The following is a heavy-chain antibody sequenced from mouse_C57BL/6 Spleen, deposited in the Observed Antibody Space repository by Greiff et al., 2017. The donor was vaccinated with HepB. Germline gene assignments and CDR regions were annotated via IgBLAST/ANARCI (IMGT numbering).Heavy chain of an antibody. CDR1: GFTFSSYA. J-gene: IGHJ1*03. CDR2: ISSGGDYI. V-gene: IGHV5-9-1*02. CDR3: TRDSYYYGSRGYFDV. Sequence: EVQLVESGEGLVKPGGSLKLSCAASGFTFSSYAMSWVRQTPEKRLEWVAYISSGGDYIYYADTVKGRFTISRDNARNTLYLQMSSLKSEDTAMYYCTRDSYYYGSRGYFDVWGTGTTVTDSS. D-gene: IGHD1-1*01.